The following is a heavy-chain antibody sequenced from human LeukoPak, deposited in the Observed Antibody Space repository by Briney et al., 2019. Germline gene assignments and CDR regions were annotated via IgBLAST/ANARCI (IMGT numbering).Heavy chain of an antibody. J-gene: IGHJ4*02. CDR2: INHSGRT. CDR3: ARDNWIEAHYFDY. D-gene: IGHD1-20*01. V-gene: IGHV4-34*01. Sequence: NPSETLSLTCAVYGGSFSGYYWSWIRQSPDKGLEWIGEINHSGRTNYNPSLKSRVTISIDTSKNQFSLKLTSVTAADTAVYYCARDNWIEAHYFDYWGQGTLVTVSS. CDR1: GGSFSGYY.